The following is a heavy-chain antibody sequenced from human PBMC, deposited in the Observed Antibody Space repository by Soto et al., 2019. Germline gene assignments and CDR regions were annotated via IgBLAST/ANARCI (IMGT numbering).Heavy chain of an antibody. CDR3: GSDYAILTRYGMDV. V-gene: IGHV1-18*04. CDR2: ISAYNGNA. D-gene: IGHD3-9*01. J-gene: IGHJ6*02. CDR1: GYTFTSYG. Sequence: ASVEVSCKASGYTFTSYGTSWVRQAPGQGLDWMGWISAYNGNANYAQKLQRRVSMTTDTATSTAYIGLRSLRSDDTAVHSCGSDYAILTRYGMDVCRRQSTVSVSS.